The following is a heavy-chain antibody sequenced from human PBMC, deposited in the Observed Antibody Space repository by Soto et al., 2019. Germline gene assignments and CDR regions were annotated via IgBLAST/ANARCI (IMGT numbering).Heavy chain of an antibody. V-gene: IGHV3-11*01. CDR1: GFSFSDYY. D-gene: IGHD3-22*01. Sequence: QVQLVESGGGLVKPGGSLRLSCAASGFSFSDYYMSWIRQAPGKGLEWVSYISSSGSTIYYADSVKGRFTISRDNAKNXXYLQVNSLRAEDTAVYYCARVEGYYDSSGYYYFDYWGQGTLVTVSS. CDR2: ISSSGSTI. CDR3: ARVEGYYDSSGYYYFDY. J-gene: IGHJ4*02.